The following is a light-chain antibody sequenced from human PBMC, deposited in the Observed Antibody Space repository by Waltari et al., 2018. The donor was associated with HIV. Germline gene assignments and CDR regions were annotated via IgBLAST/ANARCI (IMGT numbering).Light chain of an antibody. CDR3: QQYGSSLWT. CDR1: QSVGSNY. V-gene: IGKV3-20*01. Sequence: IVLTQSPGTLSLSPGERASLSCRASQSVGSNYLAWYQQKPGQAPSLLIYRVSNRATGIPDRFSCSGSGTDFTLTISRLEPKDFAVYYCQQYGSSLWTFGQGTKVEIK. J-gene: IGKJ1*01. CDR2: RVS.